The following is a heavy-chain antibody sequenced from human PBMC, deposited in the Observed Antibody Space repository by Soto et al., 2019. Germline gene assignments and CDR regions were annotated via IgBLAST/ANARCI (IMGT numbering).Heavy chain of an antibody. CDR1: GFSLSTTGVG. CDR2: IYWDNDK. V-gene: IGHV2-5*02. J-gene: IGHJ4*02. D-gene: IGHD3-10*01. CDR3: ARSLWFGEPH. Sequence: QITLKESGPTLVKPTQTLTLTCSFSGFSLSTTGVGVGWIRQSPGKALEWLAIIYWDNDKRYSPSLKSRVTITKDTPKNQVVLTVTNTDPVDTGTYYCARSLWFGEPHWGQGALVPVSS.